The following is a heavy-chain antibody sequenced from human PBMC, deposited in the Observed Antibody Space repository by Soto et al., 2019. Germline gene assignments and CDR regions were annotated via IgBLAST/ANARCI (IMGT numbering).Heavy chain of an antibody. CDR2: IYYSGST. CDR3: ARVGPHYYGSGSCYNAPMDV. CDR1: GGSISSGVYY. V-gene: IGHV4-31*03. Sequence: PSETPSLTCTVSGGSISSGVYYWSWIRQHPGKGLEWIGYIYYSGSTYYNTSLKSRVTISVDTSKNQFSLKLSSVTAADTAVYYCARVGPHYYGSGSCYNAPMDVWGQGTTVTVSS. D-gene: IGHD3-10*01. J-gene: IGHJ6*02.